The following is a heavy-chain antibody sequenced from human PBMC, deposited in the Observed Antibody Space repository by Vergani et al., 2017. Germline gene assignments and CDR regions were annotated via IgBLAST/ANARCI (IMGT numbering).Heavy chain of an antibody. CDR2: VSFRGDT. J-gene: IGHJ4*02. V-gene: IGHV4-59*02. Sequence: QVKLQESGPGLVKPSETLSLTCTVSGASVNSYYWSWIRQPPGKGLEWMGYVSFRGDTLYYPSVMGRMTISLNTSSNQFSLYLTSVTAADTAVYYCARSRIYDGAGSPDYWGQGTLGTVSS. D-gene: IGHD3-10*01. CDR1: GASVNSYY. CDR3: ARSRIYDGAGSPDY.